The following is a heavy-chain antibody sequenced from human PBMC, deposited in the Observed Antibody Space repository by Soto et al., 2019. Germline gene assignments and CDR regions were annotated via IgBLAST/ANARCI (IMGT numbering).Heavy chain of an antibody. CDR3: ARGDYDYVWGSQSYYFDY. Sequence: SETLSLTCTVSGGSISSYYWSWIRQPPGKGLEWIGYIYYSGSTNYNPSLKSRVTISVDTSKNQFSLKLSSVTAADTAVYYCARGDYDYVWGSQSYYFDYWGQGTLVTVSS. V-gene: IGHV4-59*01. CDR1: GGSISSYY. J-gene: IGHJ4*02. D-gene: IGHD3-16*01. CDR2: IYYSGST.